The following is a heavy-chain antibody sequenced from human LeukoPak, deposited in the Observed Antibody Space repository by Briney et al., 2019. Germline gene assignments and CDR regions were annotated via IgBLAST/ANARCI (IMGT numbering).Heavy chain of an antibody. CDR2: IYTSGST. CDR3: ARDRYYYDSSGYNWFDP. D-gene: IGHD3-22*01. J-gene: IGHJ5*02. V-gene: IGHV4-4*07. Sequence: SETLSLTCTVSGGSISSYYWSWIRQPAGEGLEWIGRIYTSGSTNYNPSLKSRVTMSVDTSKNQFSLKLSSVTAADTAVYYCARDRYYYDSSGYNWFDPWGQGTLVTVSS. CDR1: GGSISSYY.